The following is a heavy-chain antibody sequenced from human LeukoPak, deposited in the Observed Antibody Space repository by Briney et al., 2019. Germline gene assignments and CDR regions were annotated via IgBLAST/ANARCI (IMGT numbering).Heavy chain of an antibody. CDR3: AKGPGLRLGELSLWADY. CDR2: ISYDGSNK. Sequence: GRSRRLSCAVSGITFSSYGMHWVRQAPGKGLEGVAVISYDGSNKDYADSVKGRFTISRDNSKSTLYLQMNSLRAEDTAVYYCAKGPGLRLGELSLWADYWGQGCLVTVSS. J-gene: IGHJ4*02. CDR1: GITFSSYG. D-gene: IGHD3-16*02. V-gene: IGHV3-30*18.